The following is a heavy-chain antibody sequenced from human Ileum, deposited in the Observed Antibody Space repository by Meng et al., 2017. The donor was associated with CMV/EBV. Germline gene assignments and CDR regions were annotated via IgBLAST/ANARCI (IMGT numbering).Heavy chain of an antibody. CDR2: TYYRSKWYN. CDR3: ARGTWGFLDS. J-gene: IGHJ4*02. V-gene: IGHV6-1*01. D-gene: IGHD7-27*01. CDR1: GDGVSSNNAA. Sequence: SQTLSLTCAISGDGVSSNNAAWHWIRQSPSRGLEWLGRTYYRSKWYNDYAVSVKSRITINPDTSRNQFSLQLNSVTPEDTAVYHCARGTWGFLDSWGQGTLVTVSS.